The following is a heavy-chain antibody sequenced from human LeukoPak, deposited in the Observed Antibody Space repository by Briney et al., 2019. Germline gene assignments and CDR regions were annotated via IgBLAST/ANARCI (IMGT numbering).Heavy chain of an antibody. CDR2: ISGSGGST. Sequence: LPGGSLRLSCAASGFTFSSYAMSWVRQAPGKGLEWVSAISGSGGSTYYADSVKGRFTSSRDNSKNPLYLQMNSLRAEATAVYYCAKGLGSGYSGVIIFRAPRDYGMDVWGQGTTVTVSS. J-gene: IGHJ6*02. D-gene: IGHD3-10*01. V-gene: IGHV3-23*01. CDR3: AKGLGSGYSGVIIFRAPRDYGMDV. CDR1: GFTFSSYA.